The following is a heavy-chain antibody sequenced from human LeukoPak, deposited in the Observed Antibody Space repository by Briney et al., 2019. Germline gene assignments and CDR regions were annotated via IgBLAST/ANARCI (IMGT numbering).Heavy chain of an antibody. CDR1: GFTFSSYS. CDR3: ARDSEPDFWSGYYCLDY. V-gene: IGHV3-21*01. J-gene: IGHJ4*02. Sequence: PGGSLRLSCAASGFTFSSYSMNWVRQAPGKGLEWVSSISSSSSYIYYADSVKGRFTISRDNAKNPLYLQMNSLRAEDTAVYYCARDSEPDFWSGYYCLDYWGQGTLVTVSS. CDR2: ISSSSSYI. D-gene: IGHD3-3*01.